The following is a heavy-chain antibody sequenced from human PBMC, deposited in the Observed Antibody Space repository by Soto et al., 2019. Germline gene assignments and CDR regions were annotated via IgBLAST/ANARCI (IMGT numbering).Heavy chain of an antibody. V-gene: IGHV1-18*01. CDR2: INSYNGDT. CDR1: GYIFTNYD. D-gene: IGHD3-10*01. J-gene: IGHJ3*02. CDR3: AAEHYYGSASYFRDAFEI. Sequence: GASVKVSCKASGYIFTNYDINWVRQATGQGHEWMGWINSYNGDTNYAQKFQGRVTMTTDTSTSTAYMELRSLRSDDTAVYYCAAEHYYGSASYFRDAFEIWGQGTMVTV.